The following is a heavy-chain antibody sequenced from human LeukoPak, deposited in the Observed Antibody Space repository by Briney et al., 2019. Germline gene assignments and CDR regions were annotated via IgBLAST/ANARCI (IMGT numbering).Heavy chain of an antibody. J-gene: IGHJ4*02. D-gene: IGHD6-13*01. Sequence: PGGSLRLSCAASRITFSSYEVNWVRQAPGKGLEWVSYISASGSTIYYADSVKGRFTISRDNAKMSLYLQMNSLRVEDTALYYCSAAAAGTEYFEYWGQGTLVTVSS. CDR2: ISASGSTI. CDR1: RITFSSYE. V-gene: IGHV3-48*03. CDR3: SAAAAGTEYFEY.